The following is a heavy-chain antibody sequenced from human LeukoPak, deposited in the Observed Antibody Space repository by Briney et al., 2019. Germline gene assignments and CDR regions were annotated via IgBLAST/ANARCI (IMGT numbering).Heavy chain of an antibody. D-gene: IGHD5-12*01. V-gene: IGHV5-10-1*01. Sequence: GESLTISCKGSGYSFTSNWISWVRRIPGKGLEWMGRIDPSDSYSDFSPSFHGNVTISADKSITTVYLHWSSLKASDTAMYYCAILGGFSGYDVGAFDYWGPGTLVTVSS. J-gene: IGHJ4*02. CDR1: GYSFTSNW. CDR2: IDPSDSYS. CDR3: AILGGFSGYDVGAFDY.